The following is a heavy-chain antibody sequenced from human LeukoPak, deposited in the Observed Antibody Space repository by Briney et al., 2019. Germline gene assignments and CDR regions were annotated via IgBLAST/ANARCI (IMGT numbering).Heavy chain of an antibody. CDR3: ARGDVVGATLYYFDC. Sequence: SETLSLTCTVSGGSISSSSYYWGWIRQPPGKGLEWIGSIYYSGTTNYNPSLKSRITISVDTSKNQFSLKLRSVTAADTAVYYCARGDVVGATLYYFDCWGQGTLVTVSS. J-gene: IGHJ4*02. CDR1: GGSISSSSYY. V-gene: IGHV4-39*01. CDR2: IYYSGTT. D-gene: IGHD1-26*01.